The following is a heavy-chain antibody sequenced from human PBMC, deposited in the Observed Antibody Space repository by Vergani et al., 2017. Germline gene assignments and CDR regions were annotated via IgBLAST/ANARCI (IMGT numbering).Heavy chain of an antibody. CDR2: IYSDGSK. D-gene: IGHD2-15*01. Sequence: EVQLVESGGGLVQPGRSLRLSCAASGFTVSTSYMSWVRQAPGKGLEWVSIIYSDGSKYYADPVKGRFTISRDNSKSTLYLQMNSLRAEDTAVYYCARDEDCSGGSCYLGLDYWGQGTLVTVSS. V-gene: IGHV3-66*02. CDR1: GFTVSTSY. CDR3: ARDEDCSGGSCYLGLDY. J-gene: IGHJ4*02.